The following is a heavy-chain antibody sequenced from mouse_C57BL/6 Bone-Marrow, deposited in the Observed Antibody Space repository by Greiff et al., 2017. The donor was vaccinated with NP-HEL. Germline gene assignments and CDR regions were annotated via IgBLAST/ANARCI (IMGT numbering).Heavy chain of an antibody. J-gene: IGHJ3*01. V-gene: IGHV1-7*01. D-gene: IGHD1-1*02. CDR1: GYTFTSYW. CDR3: ATNRLWKFAY. CDR2: INPSSGYT. Sequence: LQESGAELAKPGASVKLSCKASGYTFTSYWMHWVKQRHGQGLEWIGYINPSSGYTKYNQKFKDKATLTADKSSSTAYMQLSSRTYEDSAVYYCATNRLWKFAYWGQGTLVTVSA.